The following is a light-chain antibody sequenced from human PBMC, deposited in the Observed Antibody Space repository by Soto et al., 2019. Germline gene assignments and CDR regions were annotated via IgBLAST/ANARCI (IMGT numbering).Light chain of an antibody. V-gene: IGKV3-20*01. CDR3: QQYVTSTRT. Sequence: EIVLTQSPGTLSLSPGERATLSCRASQSVSSSYLAWYQQKPGQAPRLLIYGASSRATGIADRFSGSGSGTDFTLTISRLEPEDFAVYYCQQYVTSTRTFGQGTTVEIK. J-gene: IGKJ1*01. CDR2: GAS. CDR1: QSVSSSY.